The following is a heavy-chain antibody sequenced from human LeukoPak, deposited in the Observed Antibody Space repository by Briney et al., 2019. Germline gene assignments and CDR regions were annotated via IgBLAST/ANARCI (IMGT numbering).Heavy chain of an antibody. CDR2: ISGSGGST. CDR3: AKDKGPTHYYGSGNDY. J-gene: IGHJ4*02. D-gene: IGHD3-10*01. Sequence: GGSLRLSCAASGFTFSSYAMSWVRQAPGKGLEWVSSISGSGGSTYYADSVKGRFTIYRDNYKNTLYLQMNSLRAEDTAVYCCAKDKGPTHYYGSGNDYWGQGTLVTVSS. CDR1: GFTFSSYA. V-gene: IGHV3-23*01.